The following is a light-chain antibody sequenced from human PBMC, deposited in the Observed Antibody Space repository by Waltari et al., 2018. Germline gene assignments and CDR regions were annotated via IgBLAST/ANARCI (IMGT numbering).Light chain of an antibody. Sequence: DIVMTQSPGSLAVSLGERATINCRSSQSILETYKNKKHLAGYQQKPGQPLKLLIYWASTRESGVPDRFSGGGSGTEFTLTIRSVQAEDAAVYYCQQYYESPLTFGQGTKVEIE. CDR1: QSILETYKNKKH. CDR3: QQYYESPLT. J-gene: IGKJ1*01. V-gene: IGKV4-1*01. CDR2: WAS.